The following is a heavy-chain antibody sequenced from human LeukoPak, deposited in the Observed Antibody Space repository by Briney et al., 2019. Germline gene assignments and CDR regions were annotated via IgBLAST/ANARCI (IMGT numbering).Heavy chain of an antibody. J-gene: IGHJ5*02. D-gene: IGHD6-13*01. Sequence: SETLSLTCAVYGGSFSGYYWSWIRQPPGKGLEWIREINHSGSTNYNPSLKSRVTISVDTSKNQFSLKLSSVTAADTAVYYCARDRGIAAADWFDPWGQGTLVTVSS. CDR2: INHSGST. CDR1: GGSFSGYY. CDR3: ARDRGIAAADWFDP. V-gene: IGHV4-34*01.